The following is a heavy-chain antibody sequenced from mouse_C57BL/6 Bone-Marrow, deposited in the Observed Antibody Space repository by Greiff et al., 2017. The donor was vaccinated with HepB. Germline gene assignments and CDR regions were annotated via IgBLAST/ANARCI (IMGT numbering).Heavy chain of an antibody. J-gene: IGHJ3*01. Sequence: QVQLQQPGAELVKPGASVKMSCKASGYTFTSYWITWVKQRPGQGLEWLGDIYPGSGSTNYNEKFKSKATLTVDTSSSTAYMQLSSLTSADSAVYYCARDSTSTVVAPGFAYWGQGTLVTVSA. CDR1: GYTFTSYW. V-gene: IGHV1-55*01. D-gene: IGHD1-1*01. CDR3: ARDSTSTVVAPGFAY. CDR2: IYPGSGST.